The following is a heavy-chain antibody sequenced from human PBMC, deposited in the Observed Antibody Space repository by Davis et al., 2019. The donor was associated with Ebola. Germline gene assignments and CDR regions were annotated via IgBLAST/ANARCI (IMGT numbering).Heavy chain of an antibody. CDR3: ARDLGPYSSSSPSGYYYGMDV. V-gene: IGHV1-2*04. D-gene: IGHD6-6*01. Sequence: ASVKVSCKASGYTFTGYYMHWVRQAPGQGLEWMGWINPNSGGTNYAQKFQGWVTMTRDTSISTAYMELSRLRSDDTAVYYCARDLGPYSSSSPSGYYYGMDVWGQGTTVTVSS. CDR2: INPNSGGT. J-gene: IGHJ6*02. CDR1: GYTFTGYY.